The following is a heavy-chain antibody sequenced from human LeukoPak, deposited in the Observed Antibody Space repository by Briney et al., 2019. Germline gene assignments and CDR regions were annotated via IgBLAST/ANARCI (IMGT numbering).Heavy chain of an antibody. CDR1: GFTFSSYS. Sequence: GGSLRLSCAASGFTFSSYSMNWVRQAPGKGLEWVAYINSSSSIIYYPDFVTGRFTISGDNANNSLYLQMKSLSEDDTANYYGARDSGDLPARVPYFVNWGQGALVTGSS. D-gene: IGHD3-10*01. J-gene: IGHJ4*02. CDR3: ARDSGDLPARVPYFVN. V-gene: IGHV3-48*02. CDR2: INSSSSII.